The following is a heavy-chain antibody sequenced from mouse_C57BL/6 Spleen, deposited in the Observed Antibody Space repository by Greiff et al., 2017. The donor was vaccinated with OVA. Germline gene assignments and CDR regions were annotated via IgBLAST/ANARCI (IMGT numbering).Heavy chain of an antibody. CDR1: GFNIKDDY. CDR2: IDPENGDT. J-gene: IGHJ1*03. Sequence: EVKLQESGAELVRPGASVKLSCTASGFNIKDDYMHWVKQRPEQGLEWIGWIDPENGDTEYASKFQGKATITADTSSNTAYLQLSSLTSEDTAVYYCTTSIYYGSSNWYFDVWGTGTTVTVSS. CDR3: TTSIYYGSSNWYFDV. V-gene: IGHV14-4*01. D-gene: IGHD1-1*01.